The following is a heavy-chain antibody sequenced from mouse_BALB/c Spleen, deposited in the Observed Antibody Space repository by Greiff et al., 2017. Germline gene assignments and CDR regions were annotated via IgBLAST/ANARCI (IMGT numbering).Heavy chain of an antibody. J-gene: IGHJ3*01. CDR1: GYSFTSYW. Sequence: VQLQQSGPQLVRPGASVKISCKASGYSFTSYWMHWVKQRPGQGLEWIGMIDPSDSETRLNQKFKDKATLTVDKSSSTAYMQLSSPTSEDSAVYYCARRGYDYDGGFAYWGQGTLVTVSA. D-gene: IGHD2-4*01. CDR2: IDPSDSET. V-gene: IGHV1S126*01. CDR3: ARRGYDYDGGFAY.